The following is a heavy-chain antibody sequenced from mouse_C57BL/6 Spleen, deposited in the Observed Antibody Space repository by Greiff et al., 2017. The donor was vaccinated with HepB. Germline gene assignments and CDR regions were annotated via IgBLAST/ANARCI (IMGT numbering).Heavy chain of an antibody. V-gene: IGHV1-55*01. CDR3: ARSTVVPYYFDY. D-gene: IGHD1-1*01. CDR2: IYPGSGST. Sequence: QVQLQQSGAELVKPGASVKMSCKASGYTFTSYWITWVKQRPGQGLEWIGDIYPGSGSTNYNEKFKSKATLTVDTSSSTAYMQLSSLTSEDSAVYYCARSTVVPYYFDYWGQGTTLTVSS. J-gene: IGHJ2*01. CDR1: GYTFTSYW.